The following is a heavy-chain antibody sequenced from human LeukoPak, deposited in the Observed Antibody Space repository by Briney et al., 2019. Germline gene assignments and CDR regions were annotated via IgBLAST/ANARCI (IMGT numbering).Heavy chain of an antibody. D-gene: IGHD5-18*01. CDR3: ASRGYSYGLTFDY. J-gene: IGHJ4*02. CDR1: GYTFTGYY. CDR2: INPNSGGT. Sequence: ASVKVSYKASGYTFTGYYMHWVRQAPGQGLEWMGRINPNSGGTNYAQKFQGRVTMTRDTSISTAYMELSRLRSDDTAVYYCASRGYSYGLTFDYWGQGTLVTVSS. V-gene: IGHV1-2*06.